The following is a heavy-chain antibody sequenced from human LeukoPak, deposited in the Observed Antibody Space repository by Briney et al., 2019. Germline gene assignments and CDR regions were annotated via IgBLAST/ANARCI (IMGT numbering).Heavy chain of an antibody. D-gene: IGHD2-21*02. Sequence: QSGGSLRLSCAASGFTFDDYAMHWVRQAPGKGLEWVSGISWNSGSIGYADSVKGRFTISRDNAKNSLYLQMNSLRAEDTALYYCAKGLSRVVTAIPFDYWGQGTLVTVSS. CDR2: ISWNSGSI. CDR1: GFTFDDYA. J-gene: IGHJ4*02. V-gene: IGHV3-9*01. CDR3: AKGLSRVVTAIPFDY.